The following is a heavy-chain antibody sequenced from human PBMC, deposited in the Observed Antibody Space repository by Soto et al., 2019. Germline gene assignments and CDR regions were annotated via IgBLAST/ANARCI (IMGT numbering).Heavy chain of an antibody. J-gene: IGHJ3*02. CDR3: ARDNPVYYDSSGYFDAFDI. CDR1: GFTFSSYA. CDR2: ISYDGSNK. Sequence: QPGGSLRLSCAASGFTFSSYAMHWVRQAPGKGLEWVAVISYDGSNKYYADSVKGRFTISRDNSKNTLYLQMNSLRAEDTAVYYCARDNPVYYDSSGYFDAFDIWGQGTMVTVSS. V-gene: IGHV3-30-3*01. D-gene: IGHD3-22*01.